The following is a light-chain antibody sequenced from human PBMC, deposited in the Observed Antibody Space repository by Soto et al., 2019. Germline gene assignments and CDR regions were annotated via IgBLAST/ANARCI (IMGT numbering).Light chain of an antibody. CDR2: GAS. CDR3: HHYNNWPPYT. CDR1: QSISGD. J-gene: IGKJ2*01. Sequence: EIVMTQSPATLSVSPGERVTLSCRASQSISGDLAWYQQKPGQVPRLLIYGASNRATGIPARFSGIGSGTEFALTINSLQSEDFAVYYCHHYNNWPPYTFGHGTKLEIK. V-gene: IGKV3D-15*01.